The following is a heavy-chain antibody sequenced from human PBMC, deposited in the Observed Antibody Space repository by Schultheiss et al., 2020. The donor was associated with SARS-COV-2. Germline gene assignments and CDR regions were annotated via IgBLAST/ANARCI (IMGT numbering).Heavy chain of an antibody. D-gene: IGHD2-21*02. V-gene: IGHV3-21*05. CDR1: GFTFRRNS. J-gene: IGHJ5*02. CDR2: ISSSSSYI. CDR3: ARDLLPHIVVVTPGWFDP. Sequence: GGSLRLSCVASGFTFRRNSMNWVRQAAGKGLEWVSYISSSSSYIYYADSVKGRFTISRDNAKNSLYLQMNSLRAEDTAVYYCARDLLPHIVVVTPGWFDPWGQGTLVTVSS.